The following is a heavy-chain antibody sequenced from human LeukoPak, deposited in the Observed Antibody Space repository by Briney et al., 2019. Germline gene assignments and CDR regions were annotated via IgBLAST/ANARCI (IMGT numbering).Heavy chain of an antibody. V-gene: IGHV1-2*02. Sequence: ASVKVSCKASGYTFTGYYMHWVRQAPGQGLEWMGWINPNSGGTNYAQKFQGRVTMTRDTSISTAYMELSRLRSDDTAVYYRARSSGSSSSQDYWGQGTLVTVSS. CDR3: ARSSGSSSSQDY. D-gene: IGHD6-6*01. CDR2: INPNSGGT. CDR1: GYTFTGYY. J-gene: IGHJ4*02.